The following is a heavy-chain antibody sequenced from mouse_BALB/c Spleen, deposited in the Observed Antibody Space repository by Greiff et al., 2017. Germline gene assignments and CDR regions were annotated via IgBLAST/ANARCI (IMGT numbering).Heavy chain of an antibody. D-gene: IGHD1-1*01. CDR2: IWRGGST. V-gene: IGHV2-5-1*01. CDR1: GFSLTSYG. CDR3: AKNGGSSYDYAMDY. Sequence: VTLVESGPSLVQPSQSLSITCTVSGFSLTSYGVHWVRQSPGKGLEWLGVIWRGGSTDYNAAFMSRLSITKDNSKSQVFFKMNSLQADDTAIYYCAKNGGSSYDYAMDYWGQGTSVTVSS. J-gene: IGHJ4*01.